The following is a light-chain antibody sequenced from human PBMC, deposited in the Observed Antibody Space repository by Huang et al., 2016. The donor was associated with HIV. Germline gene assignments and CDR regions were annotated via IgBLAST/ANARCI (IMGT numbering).Light chain of an antibody. J-gene: IGKJ4*01. V-gene: IGKV1-33*01. CDR2: DAS. CDR1: QDISNY. CDR3: QHYDNLPLT. Sequence: DIQMTQSPSSLSASVGDRVTITCQASQDISNYLNWYQQIPGKAPKLLIYDASNLEKGVPSRFSGSGSGTDFTFTINSLQPEDIATYYCQHYDNLPLTFGGGTKVEIK.